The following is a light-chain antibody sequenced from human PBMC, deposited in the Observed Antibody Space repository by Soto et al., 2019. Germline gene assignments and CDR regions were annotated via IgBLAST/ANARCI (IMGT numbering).Light chain of an antibody. CDR1: QSIGQS. V-gene: IGKV1-5*01. CDR2: DAS. J-gene: IGKJ1*01. CDR3: QQYNSYSRT. Sequence: DIQMTQSPSTLSASVGDRVSITCRASQSIGQSLAWYQHKLGKAPKPLISDASDLESGVPSRFSGSGSGTEFTLTSSSLQPGDFATYYCQQYNSYSRTFGQGTKVELK.